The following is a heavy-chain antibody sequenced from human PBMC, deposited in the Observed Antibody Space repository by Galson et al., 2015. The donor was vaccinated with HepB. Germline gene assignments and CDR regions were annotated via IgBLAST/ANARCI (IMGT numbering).Heavy chain of an antibody. CDR1: GDSVSSTSAA. CDR3: ARAEAVPATAIRSDAFDI. D-gene: IGHD2-2*02. V-gene: IGHV6-1*01. Sequence: CAISGDSVSSTSAAWNWIRQSPSRGLEWLGRTYYRSKWYNDYAVSVKSRITINPDTSKNQFSLQLNSVTPEDTAVYYCARAEAVPATAIRSDAFDIWGQGTMVTVSS. CDR2: TYYRSKWYN. J-gene: IGHJ3*02.